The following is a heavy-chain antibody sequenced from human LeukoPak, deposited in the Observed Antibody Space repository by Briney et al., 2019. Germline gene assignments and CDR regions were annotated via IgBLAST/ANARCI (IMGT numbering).Heavy chain of an antibody. V-gene: IGHV1-8*03. CDR3: AGFMRGSDAFDI. J-gene: IGHJ3*02. CDR1: GYSFTSYA. Sequence: GASVKLSCKPSGYSFTSYAINWVSQAPGQGLEWMGWMNPNRGNTGYAQKFKGRVTITRNTSISTAYMELSSLRSEDTAVYYCAGFMRGSDAFDIWGQGTMVTVSS. CDR2: MNPNRGNT. D-gene: IGHD1-26*01.